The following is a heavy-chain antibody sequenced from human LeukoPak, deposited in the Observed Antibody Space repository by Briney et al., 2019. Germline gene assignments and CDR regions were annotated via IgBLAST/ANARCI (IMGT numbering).Heavy chain of an antibody. Sequence: ASVKVSCKVSGYTLTELSMHWVRQAPGKGLEWMGGFDPEDGETIYAQKFQGRVTMTEDTSTDTAYMELSSLRSEDTAVYYCATPRGHYSSGWFDAFDIWGQGTMVTVSS. D-gene: IGHD6-19*01. V-gene: IGHV1-24*01. CDR1: GYTLTELS. CDR2: FDPEDGET. J-gene: IGHJ3*02. CDR3: ATPRGHYSSGWFDAFDI.